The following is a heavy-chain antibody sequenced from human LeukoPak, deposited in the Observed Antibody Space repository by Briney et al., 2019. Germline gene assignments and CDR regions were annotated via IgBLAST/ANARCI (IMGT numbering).Heavy chain of an antibody. V-gene: IGHV3-43*01. D-gene: IGHD3-9*01. J-gene: IGHJ6*03. CDR1: GFTFDDYT. Sequence: GGSLRLSCAASGFTFDDYTMHWVRQAPGKGLEWVSLISWDGGSTYYADSVKGRLTISRDNSKNSLYLQMNSLRTEDTALYYCAGTIFSPRWYYMDVWGKGTTVTVSS. CDR2: ISWDGGST. CDR3: AGTIFSPRWYYMDV.